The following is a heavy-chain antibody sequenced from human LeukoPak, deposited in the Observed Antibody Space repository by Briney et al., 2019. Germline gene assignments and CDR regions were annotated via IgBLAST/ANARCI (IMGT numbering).Heavy chain of an antibody. CDR1: GFSFSTYA. D-gene: IGHD2-2*01. CDR2: LSACGGTT. CDR3: AKLPREYCSSTSCPNWFDT. J-gene: IGHJ5*02. Sequence: GGSLRLSCAASGFSFSTYAMTWVRQAPGKGLEWVSALSACGGTTYYADSVKGRFTTSRDNSKNTLYLHMNSLRAEDTALYYCAKLPREYCSSTSCPNWFDTWGQGTLVTVSS. V-gene: IGHV3-23*01.